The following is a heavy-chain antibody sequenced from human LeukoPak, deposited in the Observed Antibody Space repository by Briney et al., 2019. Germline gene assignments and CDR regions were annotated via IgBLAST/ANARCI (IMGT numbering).Heavy chain of an antibody. J-gene: IGHJ3*01. D-gene: IGHD3-10*01. Sequence: ASVKVSCKISGYTFTKLSMHWVRLAPGRGLEWMGGFDPEDGETIYAQKFQGRVTMTNDTSTDTAYMELSSLRYEDTAVYFCTTGLLWFGELLEDAFDVWGQGTRVTVS. CDR2: FDPEDGET. CDR3: TTGLLWFGELLEDAFDV. V-gene: IGHV1-24*01. CDR1: GYTFTKLS.